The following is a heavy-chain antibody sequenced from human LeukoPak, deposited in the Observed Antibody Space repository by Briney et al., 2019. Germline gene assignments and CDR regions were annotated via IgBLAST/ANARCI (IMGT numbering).Heavy chain of an antibody. D-gene: IGHD1-20*01. V-gene: IGHV4-31*03. CDR3: ARGRGNWNDGSYWYFDL. J-gene: IGHJ2*01. CDR2: IYYSGST. Sequence: TSETLSLTCTVSGGSISSGGYYWSWIRQHPGKGLEWIGYIYYSGSTYYDPSLKSRVTISVDTSKNQFSLKLSSVTAADTAVYYCARGRGNWNDGSYWYFDLWGRGTLVTVSS. CDR1: GGSISSGGYY.